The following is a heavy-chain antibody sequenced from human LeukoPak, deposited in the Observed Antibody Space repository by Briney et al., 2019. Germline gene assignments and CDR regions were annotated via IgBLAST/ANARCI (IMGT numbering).Heavy chain of an antibody. CDR3: AKTLYSSTYYFDH. V-gene: IGHV3-23*01. D-gene: IGHD6-13*01. CDR2: ISSSGGIT. J-gene: IGHJ4*02. Sequence: PGGSLRLSCAASGFTFSNYAMNWLRQAPGKGLEWVSGISSSGGITYYTDSVKGRFTISRDSSRNTLYLQMNSLRDEDTAIYYCAKTLYSSTYYFDHWGQGTLVTVSS. CDR1: GFTFSNYA.